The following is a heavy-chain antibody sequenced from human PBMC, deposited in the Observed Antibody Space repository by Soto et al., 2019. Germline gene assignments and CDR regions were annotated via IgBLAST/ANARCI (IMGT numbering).Heavy chain of an antibody. CDR1: GFTVSSNY. V-gene: IGHV3-53*02. CDR3: AGPSSGWSAHTGPGYFDL. CDR2: IYSGGST. J-gene: IGHJ2*01. D-gene: IGHD6-19*01. Sequence: EVQLVETGGGLIQPGGSLRLSCAASGFTVSSNYMSWVRQAPGKGLEWVSVIYSGGSTYYADSVKGRFTISRDNSKNTLYLQMNSLRAEDTAVYYCAGPSSGWSAHTGPGYFDLWGRGTLVNVSS.